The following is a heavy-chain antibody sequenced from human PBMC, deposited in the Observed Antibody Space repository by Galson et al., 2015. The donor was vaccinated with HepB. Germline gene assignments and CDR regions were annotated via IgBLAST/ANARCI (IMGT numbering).Heavy chain of an antibody. CDR1: GFTFSDHY. CDR2: ISSSGSTI. Sequence: SLRLSCAASGFTFSDHYMSWIRQAPGKGLEWVSYISSSGSTIYYADSVKGRFTISRDNAKNSLYLQMNSLRAEDTAVYYCARDLSPPDNWFDPWGQGTLVTVSS. J-gene: IGHJ5*02. CDR3: ARDLSPPDNWFDP. V-gene: IGHV3-11*01.